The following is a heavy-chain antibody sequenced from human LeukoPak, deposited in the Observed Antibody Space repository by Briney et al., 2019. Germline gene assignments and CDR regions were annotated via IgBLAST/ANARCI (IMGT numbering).Heavy chain of an antibody. CDR1: GFTFSSYG. CDR3: ARDLLPEWTYGIDY. Sequence: GGSLRLSCAASGFTFSSYGMHWVRQAPGKGLEWVAVIWYDGSNKYYADSVKGRFTISRDNSKNTLYLQMNSLRAEDTAVYYCARDLLPEWTYGIDYWGQGTLVTVSS. J-gene: IGHJ4*02. CDR2: IWYDGSNK. V-gene: IGHV3-33*01. D-gene: IGHD2-2*01.